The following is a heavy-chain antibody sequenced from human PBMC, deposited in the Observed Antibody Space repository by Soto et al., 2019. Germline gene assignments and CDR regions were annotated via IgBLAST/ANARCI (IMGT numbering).Heavy chain of an antibody. V-gene: IGHV3-23*01. D-gene: IGHD2-15*01. CDR2: INGGDGPT. CDR3: FQAEDGIRDTVPVSAFLLNRSSDL. J-gene: IGHJ2*01. Sequence: PGRGLEWVSSINGGDGPTYYADSVKGRFTISRDNSKSTLYLQMNSLRVEDTAVYFFFQAEDGIRDTVPVSAFLLNRSSDL.